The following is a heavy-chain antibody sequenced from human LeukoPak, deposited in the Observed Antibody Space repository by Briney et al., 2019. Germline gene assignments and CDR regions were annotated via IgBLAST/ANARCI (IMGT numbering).Heavy chain of an antibody. J-gene: IGHJ4*02. D-gene: IGHD5-12*01. V-gene: IGHV3-21*01. CDR3: ARASSGYEDGFDY. Sequence: GGSLRLSCAASGFTFSSYSMNWVRQAPGKGLEWVSSISSGSTYRYYADSVKGRFTISRDNAKNSLYLQMNSLRAEDTAVYYCARASSGYEDGFDYWGQGTLVTVSS. CDR2: ISSGSTYR. CDR1: GFTFSSYS.